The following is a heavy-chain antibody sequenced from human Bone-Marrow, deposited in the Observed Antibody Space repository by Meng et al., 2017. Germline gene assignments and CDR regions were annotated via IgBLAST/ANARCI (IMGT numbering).Heavy chain of an antibody. V-gene: IGHV4-31*03. CDR1: GGSISSGGYY. Sequence: VRRQESGPGLVKPSQTLSLICTVSGGSISSGGYYWSWIRQHPGKGLEWIGYIYYSGSTYYNPSLKSRVTISVDTSKNQFSLKLSSVTAADTAVYYCARGPLSAAGTMGYFQHWGQGTLVTVSS. CDR2: IYYSGST. CDR3: ARGPLSAAGTMGYFQH. D-gene: IGHD6-13*01. J-gene: IGHJ1*01.